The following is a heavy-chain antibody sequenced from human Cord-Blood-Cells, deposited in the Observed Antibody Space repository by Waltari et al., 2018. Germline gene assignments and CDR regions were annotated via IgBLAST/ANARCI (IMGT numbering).Heavy chain of an antibody. J-gene: IGHJ4*02. CDR3: ARDGRELGIVDY. CDR2: IWYDGSNK. CDR1: GFTFSSYG. V-gene: IGHV3-33*01. D-gene: IGHD7-27*01. Sequence: QVQLVESGGGVVQPGRSLRLSCAASGFTFSSYGMHGVRQAPGKGLEWVAVIWYDGSNKYYADSVKGRFTISRDNSKNTLYLQMNSLRAEDTAVYYCARDGRELGIVDYWGQGTLVTVSS.